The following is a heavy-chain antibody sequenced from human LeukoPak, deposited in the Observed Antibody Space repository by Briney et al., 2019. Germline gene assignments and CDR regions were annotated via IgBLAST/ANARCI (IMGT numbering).Heavy chain of an antibody. V-gene: IGHV3-21*01. Sequence: GGSLRLXCAASGFTFSSYSMNWVRQAPGKGLEWVSSISSSSSYIYYADSVKGRFTISRDNAKNSLYLQMNSLRAEDTAVYYCARVNHEGPYGSFDYWGQGTLVTVSS. CDR3: ARVNHEGPYGSFDY. D-gene: IGHD3-10*01. J-gene: IGHJ4*02. CDR2: ISSSSSYI. CDR1: GFTFSSYS.